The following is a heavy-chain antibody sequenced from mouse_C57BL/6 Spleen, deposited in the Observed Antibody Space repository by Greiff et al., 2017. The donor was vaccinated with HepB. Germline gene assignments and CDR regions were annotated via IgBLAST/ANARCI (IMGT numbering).Heavy chain of an antibody. CDR3: ARLGGLCEGAIDY. V-gene: IGHV1-42*01. CDR1: GYSFTGYY. Sequence: VQLQQSGPELVKPGATVKISCKASGYSFTGYYMNWVKQSPEKSLEWIGEINPSTGGTTYNQKFKAKATLTVDKSSSTAYMQLKSLTSEDSAVYYFARLGGLCEGAIDYWGQRTSVTVSS. CDR2: INPSTGGT. D-gene: IGHD6-5*01. J-gene: IGHJ4*01.